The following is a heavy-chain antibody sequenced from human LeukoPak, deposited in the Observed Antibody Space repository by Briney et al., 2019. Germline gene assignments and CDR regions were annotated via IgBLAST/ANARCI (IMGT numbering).Heavy chain of an antibody. D-gene: IGHD6-6*01. Sequence: GASVKVSCKASGYTFTNYAISWVRQAPGQGLEWVGWISAYNGNTNYAQKLQGRVTMTTDTSTSTAYMDLRSLRSDDTAVYYCARAMSIAARLQTIFDYWGQGTLVTVSS. V-gene: IGHV1-18*01. CDR1: GYTFTNYA. CDR3: ARAMSIAARLQTIFDY. CDR2: ISAYNGNT. J-gene: IGHJ4*02.